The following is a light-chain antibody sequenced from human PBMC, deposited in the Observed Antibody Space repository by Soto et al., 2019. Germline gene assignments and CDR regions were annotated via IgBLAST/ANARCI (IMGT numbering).Light chain of an antibody. CDR3: SSYTTSSTRV. CDR1: SSDVGGYIL. V-gene: IGLV2-14*02. Sequence: QSALTQPASVSGSPGQSITISCTGTSSDVGGYILVSWYQQHPGKVPKLIIYEVTNRPSGVSNRFSGSKSGNTASLTISGLQAEDEADYYCSSYTTSSTRVFGPGTKLTVL. CDR2: EVT. J-gene: IGLJ1*01.